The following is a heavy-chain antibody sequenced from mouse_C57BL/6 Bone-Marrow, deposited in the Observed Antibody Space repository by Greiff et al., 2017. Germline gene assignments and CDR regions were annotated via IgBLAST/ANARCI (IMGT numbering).Heavy chain of an antibody. J-gene: IGHJ1*03. CDR1: GYAFSSSW. CDR3: ARRGYYYGSTWYFEV. CDR2: IYPGDGDT. V-gene: IGHV1-82*01. Sequence: QVQLQQSGPELVKPGASVKISCKASGYAFSSSWMNWVKQRPGKGLEWIGRIYPGDGDTNYNGKFKGKATLTADKSSSTAYMQLSSLTSEDSAISFCARRGYYYGSTWYFEVWGTGTTVTVSS. D-gene: IGHD1-1*01.